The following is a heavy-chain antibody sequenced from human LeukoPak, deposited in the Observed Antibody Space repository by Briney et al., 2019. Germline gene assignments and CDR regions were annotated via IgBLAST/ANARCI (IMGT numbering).Heavy chain of an antibody. V-gene: IGHV3-23*01. CDR1: GFTFSSYA. CDR3: AKDPSYGFGPSYFDY. CDR2: ISGSGGST. D-gene: IGHD5-18*01. Sequence: PGGSLRLSCAASGFTFSSYAMSWVRQAPGKGLEWVSAISGSGGSTYYADSVKGRFTISRDNSKNTLYLQMNSLRAEDTAVYYCAKDPSYGFGPSYFDYWGQGTLVTVSS. J-gene: IGHJ4*02.